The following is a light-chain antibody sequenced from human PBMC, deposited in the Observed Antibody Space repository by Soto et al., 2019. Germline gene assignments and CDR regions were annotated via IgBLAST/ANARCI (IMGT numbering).Light chain of an antibody. V-gene: IGKV1-39*01. J-gene: IGKJ1*01. Sequence: DIQMTQSPSSLSASVGDRVTISCRASQNISSFLYWYHQKPGKAPKLLIYTTSTLQSGVPSRCSGTGYGTDFTLTINSLQPEEFATYYCQQTYGTPRPFGQGTEMEIK. CDR2: TTS. CDR1: QNISSF. CDR3: QQTYGTPRP.